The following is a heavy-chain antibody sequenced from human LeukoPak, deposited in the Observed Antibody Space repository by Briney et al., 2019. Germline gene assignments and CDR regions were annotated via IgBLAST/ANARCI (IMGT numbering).Heavy chain of an antibody. J-gene: IGHJ3*02. CDR1: GFTFSDYY. CDR3: ARDQSRYYDSSGHDAFDI. V-gene: IGHV3-11*01. D-gene: IGHD3-22*01. Sequence: GGSLRLSCTASGFTFSDYYMSWIRQAPGKGLEWVSYISSSNSIIYYADSVKGRFTISRDNAKNSLYLQMNSLRAEGTAVYYCARDQSRYYDSSGHDAFDIWGQGTMVTVSS. CDR2: ISSSNSII.